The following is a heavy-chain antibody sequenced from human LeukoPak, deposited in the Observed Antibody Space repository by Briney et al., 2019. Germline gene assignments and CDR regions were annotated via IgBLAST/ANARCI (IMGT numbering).Heavy chain of an antibody. CDR3: SRVEVTAGYYPHYYYYYMDV. CDR1: GYTFTSYD. Sequence: ASVKVSCKASGYTFTSYDINWVRHATGQGLEWMGWMNPNSGNTGYAQKFQGRVTITRNTSISTAYMELSSLRSEDTAVFYCSRVEVTAGYYPHYYYYYMDVRGKGTTVTVSS. D-gene: IGHD3-22*01. CDR2: MNPNSGNT. J-gene: IGHJ6*03. V-gene: IGHV1-8*03.